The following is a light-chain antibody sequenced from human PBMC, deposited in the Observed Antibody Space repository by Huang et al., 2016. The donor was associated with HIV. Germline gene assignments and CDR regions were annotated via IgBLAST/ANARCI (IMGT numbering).Light chain of an antibody. CDR3: QQYDRLPIT. J-gene: IGKJ5*01. V-gene: IGKV1-33*01. Sequence: DIRMTQSPSSLSPSVGDRVTITCQASQDINNFLVWYQHKPGKAPYLLIYDASKLETGVPSRFSGSGSGTHFALTISSLRPEDVATYYCQQYDRLPITFGQGTRLEI. CDR1: QDINNF. CDR2: DAS.